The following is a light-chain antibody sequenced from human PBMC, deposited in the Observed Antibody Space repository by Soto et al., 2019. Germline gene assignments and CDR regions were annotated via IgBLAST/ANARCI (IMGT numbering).Light chain of an antibody. CDR2: ANN. Sequence: QSVLTQPPSVSGAPGQRVTISCTGSSSNIGAGYDVHWYQQFPGTAPKLLIYANNNRPSGVPDRFSASKSGTSASLAITGLHADDAADYYGQSYDTNLRGVFGTGTKLAVL. J-gene: IGLJ1*01. V-gene: IGLV1-40*01. CDR1: SSNIGAGYD. CDR3: QSYDTNLRGV.